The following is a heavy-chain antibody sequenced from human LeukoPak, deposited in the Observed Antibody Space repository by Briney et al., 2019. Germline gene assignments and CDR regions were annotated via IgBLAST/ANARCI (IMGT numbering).Heavy chain of an antibody. Sequence: EASVKVSCKASGYTFTGYYMHWVRQAPGQGPEWMGWINPNSGGTNYAQKFQGRVTMTRDTPISTAYMELSRLRSDDTAVYYCARGEWEYYDSSGYRGAPFDIWGQGTMVTVSS. D-gene: IGHD3-22*01. V-gene: IGHV1-2*02. CDR3: ARGEWEYYDSSGYRGAPFDI. J-gene: IGHJ3*02. CDR2: INPNSGGT. CDR1: GYTFTGYY.